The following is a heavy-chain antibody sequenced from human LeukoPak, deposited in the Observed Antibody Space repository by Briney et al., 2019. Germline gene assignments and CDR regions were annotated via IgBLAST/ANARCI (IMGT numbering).Heavy chain of an antibody. CDR2: ISWNSGSI. V-gene: IGHV3-9*01. CDR3: AKEEAGHFDY. J-gene: IGHJ4*02. D-gene: IGHD6-13*01. CDR1: GFTFDDYA. Sequence: PGRSLRLSCAASGFTFDDYAMHWVRQAPGKGLEWVSGISWNSGSIGYADSVKGRFTISRDNAKNSLYLQMNSLRAEDTALYYCAKEEAGHFDYWGQGTLVTVSS.